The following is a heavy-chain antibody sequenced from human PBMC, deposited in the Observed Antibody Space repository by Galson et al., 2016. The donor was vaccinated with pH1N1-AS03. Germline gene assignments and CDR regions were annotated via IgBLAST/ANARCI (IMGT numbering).Heavy chain of an antibody. Sequence: ETLSLTCAVYGGSFSGYYWTWIRQPPGKGLEWIGTIHYGGSTYYNPSLKSRVTISVDVSKNQFSLNLNSVTAADTSVYYCAIYTSTAADYWGQGTLVTVSS. CDR2: IHYGGST. CDR1: GGSFSGYY. D-gene: IGHD2/OR15-2a*01. CDR3: AIYTSTAADY. J-gene: IGHJ4*02. V-gene: IGHV4-34*01.